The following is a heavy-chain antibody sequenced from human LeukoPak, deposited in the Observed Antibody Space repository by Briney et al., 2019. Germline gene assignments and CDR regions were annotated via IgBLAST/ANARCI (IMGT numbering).Heavy chain of an antibody. Sequence: SGGSLRLSCAASGFTFSSSAMSWVRQASGKGLEWVPAINSGGGSTYYTDSVKGRFTISRDNSKNTLYLQMNSLRAEDTAVFYCAKVRGTPYCANGVCSPYYYYAMEVWGQGTTVTVSS. V-gene: IGHV3-23*01. D-gene: IGHD2-8*01. CDR2: INSGGGST. CDR3: AKVRGTPYCANGVCSPYYYYAMEV. J-gene: IGHJ6*02. CDR1: GFTFSSSA.